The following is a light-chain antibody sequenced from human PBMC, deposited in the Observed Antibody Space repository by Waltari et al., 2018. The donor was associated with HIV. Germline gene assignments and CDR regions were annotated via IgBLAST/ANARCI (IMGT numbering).Light chain of an antibody. CDR2: GKR. CDR3: QSYDSSMSLYV. Sequence: QSVLTQPPSVSGAPGQRVTISCTGSSPNIGAGYDVHWYQQLPGTSPKLLIYGKRDGPSGVPELFSGSKSGTSASLAITGLQAEDEADYYCQSYDSSMSLYVFGTGTKVTVL. CDR1: SPNIGAGYD. V-gene: IGLV1-40*01. J-gene: IGLJ1*01.